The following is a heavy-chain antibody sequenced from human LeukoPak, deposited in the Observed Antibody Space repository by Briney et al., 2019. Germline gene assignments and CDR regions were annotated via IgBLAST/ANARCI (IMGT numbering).Heavy chain of an antibody. D-gene: IGHD1-26*01. CDR1: GFTFSSYW. J-gene: IGHJ4*02. Sequence: PGGSLRLSCAASGFTFSSYWMSWVRQAPGKGLEWVANIKQDGSEKYYVDSVKGRFTISRDNAKNPLYLQMNSLRAEDTAVYYCARVKWELPFDYWGQGTLVTVSS. V-gene: IGHV3-7*01. CDR2: IKQDGSEK. CDR3: ARVKWELPFDY.